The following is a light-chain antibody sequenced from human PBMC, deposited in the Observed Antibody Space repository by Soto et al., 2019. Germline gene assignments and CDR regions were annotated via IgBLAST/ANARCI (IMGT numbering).Light chain of an antibody. CDR2: GAS. CDR1: QSVSSTY. CDR3: QQYGTSPIT. J-gene: IGKJ5*01. Sequence: EIVLTQSPGTLSLSPGERATLSCRASQSVSSTYLAWYQQKPGQAPRLLIYGASTRATGIPDRFSGSGSGTDFTLTISRLEPEDFALYYCQQYGTSPITFGQGTRLEIK. V-gene: IGKV3-20*01.